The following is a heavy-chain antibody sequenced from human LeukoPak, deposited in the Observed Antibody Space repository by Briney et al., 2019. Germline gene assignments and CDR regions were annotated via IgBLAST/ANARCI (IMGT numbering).Heavy chain of an antibody. J-gene: IGHJ3*02. V-gene: IGHV4-39*01. D-gene: IGHD1-26*01. CDR2: IYYSGST. Sequence: SETLSLTCTVSGGSISSNKYYWGWIRQPPGKGLEWIGSIYYSGSTYYNPSLKSRVTISVDTSKDQFSLKLSSVTAADTAVFYCATPYSGGYHGLDIWGQGTMVTVSS. CDR3: ATPYSGGYHGLDI. CDR1: GGSISSNKYY.